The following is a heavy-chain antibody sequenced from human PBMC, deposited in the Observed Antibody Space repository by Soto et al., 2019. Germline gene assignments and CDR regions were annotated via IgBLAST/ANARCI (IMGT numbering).Heavy chain of an antibody. CDR3: ARPPLYSNGGYFDS. CDR1: GFTFSDHA. D-gene: IGHD6-19*01. CDR2: TSNNGDRT. Sequence: GGSLRLSCAASGFTFSDHAMAWVRQAPGKGLEWVATTSNNGDRTFYADSVRGRFTVSRDRSNNTLYLQMNSLRAEDTAVYFCARPPLYSNGGYFDSWGQGTLVTVSS. V-gene: IGHV3-23*01. J-gene: IGHJ4*02.